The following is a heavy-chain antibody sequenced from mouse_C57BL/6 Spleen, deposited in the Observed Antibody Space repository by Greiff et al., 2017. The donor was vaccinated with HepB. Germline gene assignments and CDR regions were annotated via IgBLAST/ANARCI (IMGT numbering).Heavy chain of an antibody. V-gene: IGHV5-17*01. CDR3: AREAYYYGSSEGFDY. D-gene: IGHD1-1*01. CDR1: GFTFSDYG. J-gene: IGHJ2*01. Sequence: EVKLEEPGGGLVKPGGSLKFSCAASGFTFSDYGMHWVRQAPEQGLEWVAYISSGSCTIYYADTVKGRFTIARDNAKNTLFLQMTSLRSEDTAMYYCAREAYYYGSSEGFDYWGQGTTLTVSS. CDR2: ISSGSCTI.